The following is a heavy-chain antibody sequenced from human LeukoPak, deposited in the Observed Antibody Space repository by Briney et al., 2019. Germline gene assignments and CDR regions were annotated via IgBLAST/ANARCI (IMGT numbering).Heavy chain of an antibody. CDR2: INPNSGGT. Sequence: ASVKVSCKASGYTFTGYYMHWVRQAPGQGLEWMGWINPNSGGTNYAQKFQGRVTMTRDTSISTAYMELSRLRSDDTAVYYCARPMERYYYGSGSYYSSAFDIWGRGTMVTVSS. CDR3: ARPMERYYYGSGSYYSSAFDI. CDR1: GYTFTGYY. V-gene: IGHV1-2*02. J-gene: IGHJ3*02. D-gene: IGHD3-10*01.